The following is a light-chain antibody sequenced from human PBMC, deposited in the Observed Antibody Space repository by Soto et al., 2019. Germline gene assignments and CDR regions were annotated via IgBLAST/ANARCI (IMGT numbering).Light chain of an antibody. J-gene: IGKJ4*02. CDR3: KQNSPLPR. CDR1: QRLSDIY. Sequence: VLTQSPDTLSLSPGERATLSCRASQRLSDIYLAWYQQKPGQAPGLLIYDASRRATGIPDSFSGSGSGTDFTLTISRLDAEDLAVYYCKQNSPLPRFGGGTRVEIK. CDR2: DAS. V-gene: IGKV3-20*01.